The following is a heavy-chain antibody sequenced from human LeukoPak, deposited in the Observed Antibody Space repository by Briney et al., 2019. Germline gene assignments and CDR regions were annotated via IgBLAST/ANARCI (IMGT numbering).Heavy chain of an antibody. D-gene: IGHD3-22*01. J-gene: IGHJ3*02. CDR2: IYTSGST. CDR3: VRGYYDSSGSSNTFDI. V-gene: IGHV4-61*02. CDR1: GGSISSGSYY. Sequence: SQTLSLTCTVSGGSISSGSYYWSWIRQPAGKGLEWIGRIYTSGSTNYNPSLKSRVTISVDTSKNQFSLKLSSVTAADTAVYYCVRGYYDSSGSSNTFDIWGQGTMVTVSS.